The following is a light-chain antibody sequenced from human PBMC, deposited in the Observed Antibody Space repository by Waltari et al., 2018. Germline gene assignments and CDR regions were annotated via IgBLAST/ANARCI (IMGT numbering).Light chain of an antibody. CDR2: SNN. V-gene: IGLV1-44*01. CDR3: AAWDDSLNAVV. J-gene: IGLJ2*01. CDR1: SSNIGSNT. Sequence: QSVLTQPPSASGTPGQRVTITCSGSSSNIGSNTVNWYQQLPGTAPKLLIYSNNQRPSGVPDRFSGSKSCTSASLDISVLQSEDEADYYCAAWDDSLNAVVFGGGTKLTVL.